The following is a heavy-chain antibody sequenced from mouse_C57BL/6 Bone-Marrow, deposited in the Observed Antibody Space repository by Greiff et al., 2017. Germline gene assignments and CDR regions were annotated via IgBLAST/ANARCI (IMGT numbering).Heavy chain of an antibody. V-gene: IGHV5-4*01. Sequence: EVQRVESGGGLVKPGGSLKLSCAASGFTFSSYAMSWVRQTPEKRLGWVATISDGGSYTYYPDNVKGRFTIARDNANNNLYLQLSHLKSEDTAMYYCARDYCGSSYNAMDYWGQGTSVTVSS. CDR2: ISDGGSYT. D-gene: IGHD1-1*01. CDR1: GFTFSSYA. CDR3: ARDYCGSSYNAMDY. J-gene: IGHJ4*01.